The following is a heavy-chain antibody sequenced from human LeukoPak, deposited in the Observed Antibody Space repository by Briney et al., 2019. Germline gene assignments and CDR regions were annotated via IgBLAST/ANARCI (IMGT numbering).Heavy chain of an antibody. CDR1: GGSISSSSYY. J-gene: IGHJ4*02. Sequence: SETLSLTCTVSGGSISSSSYYWGWIRQPPGKGLEWIGEINHSGSTNYNPSLKSRVTISVDTSKNRFSLKLSSVTAADTAVYYCAGRGSNMVRGVITYWGQGTLVTVSS. V-gene: IGHV4-39*07. CDR2: INHSGST. CDR3: AGRGSNMVRGVITY. D-gene: IGHD3-10*01.